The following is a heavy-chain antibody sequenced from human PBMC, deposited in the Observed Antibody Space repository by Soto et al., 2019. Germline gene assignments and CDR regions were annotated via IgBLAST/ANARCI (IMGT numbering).Heavy chain of an antibody. CDR3: ARDSYCSSTSCPLSN. J-gene: IGHJ4*02. Sequence: GASVKVSCKASGYTFTGYYMHWVRQAPGQGLEWMGWINPNSGGTNYAQKFQGWVTMTRDTSISTAYMELSRLRSDDTAVYYCARDSYCSSTSCPLSNWGQGTLVNVSS. CDR2: INPNSGGT. D-gene: IGHD2-2*01. V-gene: IGHV1-2*04. CDR1: GYTFTGYY.